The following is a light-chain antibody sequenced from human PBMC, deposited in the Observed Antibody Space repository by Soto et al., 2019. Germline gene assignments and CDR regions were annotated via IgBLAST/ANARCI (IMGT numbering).Light chain of an antibody. J-gene: IGLJ3*02. CDR3: QSYDSSLSYPWV. CDR1: SSNIGAGYD. V-gene: IGLV1-40*01. Sequence: QSVLTQPPSVSGAPGQRVTISCTGSSSNIGAGYDVHWYQQLPGTAPKLLIFNNRNRPSGVPDRFSGSKSGTSASLAITGLQAEDEADYYCQSYDSSLSYPWVFGGGTKLTVL. CDR2: NNR.